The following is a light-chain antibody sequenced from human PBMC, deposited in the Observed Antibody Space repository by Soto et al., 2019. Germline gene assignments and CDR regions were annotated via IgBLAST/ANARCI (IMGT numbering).Light chain of an antibody. Sequence: QSALTQPASVSGSPGQSITISCTGTSSDVGSYNLVSWYQQHPGKAPKLMIYEVSKWPSGVFNRFSGSKSGNTASLTISGLQAEDEADYYCSSYAGSSTPVVFGEGTKLTVL. CDR1: SSDVGSYNL. V-gene: IGLV2-23*02. J-gene: IGLJ2*01. CDR3: SSYAGSSTPVV. CDR2: EVS.